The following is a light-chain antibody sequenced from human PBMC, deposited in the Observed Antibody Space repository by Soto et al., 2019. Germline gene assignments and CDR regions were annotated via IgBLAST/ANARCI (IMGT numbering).Light chain of an antibody. V-gene: IGKV3D-15*01. CDR2: DAS. J-gene: IGKJ2*01. CDR1: QSVSNN. CDR3: QQYNNWPMYT. Sequence: EIVLTQSPGTLSLSPGERATLSCRASQSVSNNYLAWYQQKPGQAPRLLIYDASNRATGIPARFSGSGSGTDFTLTISSLQSEDFAVYYCQQYNNWPMYTFGQGTKVDIK.